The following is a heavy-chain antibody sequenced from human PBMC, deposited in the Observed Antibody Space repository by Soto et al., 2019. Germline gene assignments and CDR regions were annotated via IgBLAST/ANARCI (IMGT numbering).Heavy chain of an antibody. CDR2: MNPNSGNT. CDR3: ARGASYYDFWSGITGYWFDP. V-gene: IGHV1-8*01. CDR1: GYTFTSYD. D-gene: IGHD3-3*01. Sequence: ASVKVSCKASGYTFTSYDNNWVRQATGQGLEWMGWMNPNSGNTGYAQKFQGRVTMTRNTSISTAYMELSSLRSEDTAVYYCARGASYYDFWSGITGYWFDPWGQGTLVTVSS. J-gene: IGHJ5*02.